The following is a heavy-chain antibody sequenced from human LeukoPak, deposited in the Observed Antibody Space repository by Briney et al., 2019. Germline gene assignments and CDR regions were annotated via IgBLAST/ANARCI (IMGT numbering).Heavy chain of an antibody. CDR3: ASYGSGSYYNVFWFDP. D-gene: IGHD3-10*01. J-gene: IGHJ5*02. Sequence: ASVKVSCKASGYTFTGYYMHWVRQAPGQGLEWMGWINPNSGGTNYAQKFQGRVTMTRDTSISTAYMELSRLRSDDTAVYYCASYGSGSYYNVFWFDPWGQGTLVTVSS. CDR1: GYTFTGYY. V-gene: IGHV1-2*02. CDR2: INPNSGGT.